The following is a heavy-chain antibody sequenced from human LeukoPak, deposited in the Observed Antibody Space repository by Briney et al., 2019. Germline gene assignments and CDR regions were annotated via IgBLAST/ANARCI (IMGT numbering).Heavy chain of an antibody. J-gene: IGHJ4*02. CDR1: GFTLSSYG. V-gene: IGHV3-30*02. CDR3: EKDFDGYSYGIFDY. CDR2: IRNDRNNQ. Sequence: GGSLRLSCAASGFTLSSYGMRSVRQAPGRGLEWVTFIRNDRNNQYYAGSVKGRFTVSRDNSKSAMHLQMNNLGAEDTAMYYCEKDFDGYSYGIFDYWGQGPQVTVSS. D-gene: IGHD5-18*01.